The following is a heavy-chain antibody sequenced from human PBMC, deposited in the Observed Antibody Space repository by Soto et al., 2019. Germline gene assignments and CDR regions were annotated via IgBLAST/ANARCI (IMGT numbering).Heavy chain of an antibody. CDR3: TRAQSSTVVTSSHFDP. D-gene: IGHD2-21*02. J-gene: IGHJ5*02. CDR1: GFTFRSHA. Sequence: SLRLSCAASGFTFRSHAMNWVRQAPGKGLEWLAVISYDGSTKFYADSVKGRFTISRDNSKNTVYLHLNSLRGEDTAVYYCTRAQSSTVVTSSHFDPWGQGTLVTVS. CDR2: ISYDGSTK. V-gene: IGHV3-30*04.